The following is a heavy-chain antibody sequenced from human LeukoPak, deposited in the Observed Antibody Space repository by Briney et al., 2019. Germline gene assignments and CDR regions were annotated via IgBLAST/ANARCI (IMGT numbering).Heavy chain of an antibody. CDR1: GFTFSSYS. J-gene: IGHJ6*03. CDR2: ISSSSSTI. D-gene: IGHD4-17*01. Sequence: GGSLRLSCAASGFTFSSYSMNWVRQAPGKGLEWVSYISSSSSTIYYADSVKGRFTISRDNAKNSLYLQMNSLRAEDTAVYYCAKEGATVTTNYYYYMDVWGKGTTVTVSS. CDR3: AKEGATVTTNYYYYMDV. V-gene: IGHV3-48*01.